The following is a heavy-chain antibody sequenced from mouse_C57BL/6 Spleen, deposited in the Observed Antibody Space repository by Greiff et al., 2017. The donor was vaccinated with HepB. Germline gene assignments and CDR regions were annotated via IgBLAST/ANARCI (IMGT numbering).Heavy chain of an antibody. CDR2: ISSGGSYT. CDR1: GFTFSSYG. CDR3: ASLGYYFDY. D-gene: IGHD4-1*01. J-gene: IGHJ2*01. Sequence: EVKVVESGGDLVKPGGSLKLSCAASGFTFSSYGMSWVRQTPDKRLEWVATISSGGSYTYYPDSVKGRFTISRDNAKNTLYLQMSSLKSEDTAMYYCASLGYYFDYWGQGTTLTVSS. V-gene: IGHV5-6*01.